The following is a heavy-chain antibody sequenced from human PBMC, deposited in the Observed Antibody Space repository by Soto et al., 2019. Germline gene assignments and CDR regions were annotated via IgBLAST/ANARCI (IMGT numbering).Heavy chain of an antibody. J-gene: IGHJ4*02. CDR2: ISRYSDYI. Sequence: EVQLVESGGGLVKPGGSLRLSCAGSGFSFSTYNMNWVRQAPGKGLEWVSSISRYSDYIYYSDSVKGRFTISRDNAKKSLFLLMSSLRDDDTPVYYCAREGNTWSYCLAYWGQGTLVTVSS. D-gene: IGHD6-13*01. CDR1: GFSFSTYN. V-gene: IGHV3-21*01. CDR3: AREGNTWSYCLAY.